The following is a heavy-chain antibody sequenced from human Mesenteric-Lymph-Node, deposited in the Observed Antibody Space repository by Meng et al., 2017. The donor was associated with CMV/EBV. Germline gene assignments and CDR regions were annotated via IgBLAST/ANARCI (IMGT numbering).Heavy chain of an antibody. Sequence: GGSLRLSCAASGFTFDDYAMHWVRQAPGKGLEWVSGISWNSGSIGYADSVKGRFTISRDNSKNTLYLQMNSLRAEDTAVYYCARARDGRYCSGGSCQKQRNYYYYGMDVWGQGTTVTVSS. CDR2: ISWNSGSI. V-gene: IGHV3-9*01. CDR3: ARARDGRYCSGGSCQKQRNYYYYGMDV. J-gene: IGHJ6*02. D-gene: IGHD2-15*01. CDR1: GFTFDDYA.